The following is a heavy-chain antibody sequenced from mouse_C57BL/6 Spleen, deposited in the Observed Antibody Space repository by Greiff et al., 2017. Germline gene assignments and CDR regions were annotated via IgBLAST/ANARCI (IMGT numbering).Heavy chain of an antibody. CDR1: GYTFTDYY. D-gene: IGHD1-1*01. V-gene: IGHV1-26*01. J-gene: IGHJ3*01. CDR2: INPNNGGT. CDR3: ASYGSPWFAY. Sequence: VQLQQSGPELVKPGASVKISCKASGYTFTDYYMNWVKQSHGKSLEWIGDINPNNGGTSYNQKFKGKATLTVDKSSSTDYMELRSLTSEDSAVYYCASYGSPWFAYWGQGTLVTVSA.